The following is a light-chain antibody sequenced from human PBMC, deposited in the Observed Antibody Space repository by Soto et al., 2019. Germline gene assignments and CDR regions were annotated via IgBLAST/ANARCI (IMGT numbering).Light chain of an antibody. V-gene: IGKV1-39*01. Sequence: DIQMAQSPSSLSASVGDRVTITCRASQSILNYLNWYQQKPGRAPKVLIYIASSLQSGVPSRFSGSGSVTDFTLTISSLQPEDFATYYCQQTYSFPRTFGQGTRVEIK. CDR2: IAS. J-gene: IGKJ1*01. CDR3: QQTYSFPRT. CDR1: QSILNY.